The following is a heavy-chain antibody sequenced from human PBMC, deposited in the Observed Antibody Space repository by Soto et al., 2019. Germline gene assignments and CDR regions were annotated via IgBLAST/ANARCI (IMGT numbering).Heavy chain of an antibody. CDR2: INSDGSST. CDR1: GFTFSSYW. D-gene: IGHD2-2*01. Sequence: PGGSLRLSCAASGFTFSSYWMHWVRQAPGKGLVWVSRINSDGSSTSYADSVKGRFTISRDNAKNTLYLQMNSLRAEDTAVYYCARDPPYCSSTSCDYYYYGIDVWGQGTTVTVSS. J-gene: IGHJ6*02. CDR3: ARDPPYCSSTSCDYYYYGIDV. V-gene: IGHV3-74*01.